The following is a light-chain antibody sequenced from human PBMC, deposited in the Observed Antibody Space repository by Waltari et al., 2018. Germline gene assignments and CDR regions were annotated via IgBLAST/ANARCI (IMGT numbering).Light chain of an antibody. CDR2: DFT. V-gene: IGLV2-18*02. CDR3: SSYASTFTWV. J-gene: IGLJ3*02. CDR1: SSDIGIYNH. Sequence: QSALTQPPSVSGSPGQSVTITCTGTSSDIGIYNHVSWFQQPPGKAPKLLIYDFTSRPSVVPALFSVSKSDNTASLSISGLQTEDESDYYCSSYASTFTWVFGGGTKLTVL.